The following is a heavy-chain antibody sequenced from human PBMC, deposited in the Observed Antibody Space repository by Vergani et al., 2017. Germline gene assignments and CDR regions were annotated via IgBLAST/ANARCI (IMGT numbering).Heavy chain of an antibody. J-gene: IGHJ3*02. CDR2: IYSGGST. CDR3: AVHYGGNSDAFDI. CDR1: GFTVSSNY. Sequence: EVQLVESGGGLVQPGGSLRLSCAASGFTVSSNYMSWVRQAPGKGLEWVSVIYSGGSTYYADSVKGRFTISRDNSKNTLYLQMNSLGAEDTAVYYCAVHYGGNSDAFDIWGQGTMVTVAS. D-gene: IGHD4-23*01. V-gene: IGHV3-66*02.